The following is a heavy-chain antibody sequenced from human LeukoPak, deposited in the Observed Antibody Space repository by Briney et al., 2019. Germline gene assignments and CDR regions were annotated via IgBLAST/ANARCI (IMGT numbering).Heavy chain of an antibody. CDR1: GFTFSTYG. J-gene: IGHJ4*02. CDR2: ISSSSIYI. D-gene: IGHD1-1*01. V-gene: IGHV3-21*01. Sequence: GSLRLSCAASGFTFSTYGMNWVRQAPGKGLEWVSSISSSSIYISYADSVKGRFTISRDNAKDSLYLQMNSLRVEDTAVYYCARDHKPTATTTSLFDYWGRGTLVTVSS. CDR3: ARDHKPTATTTSLFDY.